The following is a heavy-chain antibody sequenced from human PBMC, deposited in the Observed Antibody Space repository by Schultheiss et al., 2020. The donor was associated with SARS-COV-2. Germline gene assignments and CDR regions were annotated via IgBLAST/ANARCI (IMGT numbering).Heavy chain of an antibody. J-gene: IGHJ4*02. CDR3: ARALPRLMITFGGVIGY. CDR1: GFSFNTYG. CDR2: IGYDGGNK. Sequence: GGSLRLSCTASGFSFNTYGMHWVRQTPGKGLEWVAFIGYDGGNKFNADFVEGRHTVSRDNSKNTLYLQLDSLRAEDTGVYYCARALPRLMITFGGVIGYWGQGTLVTVSS. V-gene: IGHV3-30*02. D-gene: IGHD3-16*01.